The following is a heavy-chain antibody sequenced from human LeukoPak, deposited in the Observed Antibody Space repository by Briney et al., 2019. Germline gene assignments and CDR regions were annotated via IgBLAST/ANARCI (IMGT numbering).Heavy chain of an antibody. J-gene: IGHJ4*02. D-gene: IGHD3-16*01. CDR2: IRGNGET. V-gene: IGHV3-23*01. CDR1: GLSFSTFA. Sequence: GGSLRLSCAASGLSFSTFAMSWVRQGPARGLEWVSSIRGNGETLYADSVKGRFTLSSDSSRNTVYLQLNNLRVEDTAIYYCARASWVSSTDAVRWGQGTLVTVSS. CDR3: ARASWVSSTDAVR.